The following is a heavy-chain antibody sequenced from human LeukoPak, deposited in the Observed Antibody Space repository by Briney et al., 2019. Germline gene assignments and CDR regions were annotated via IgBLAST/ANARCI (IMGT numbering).Heavy chain of an antibody. CDR2: IYYSGST. V-gene: IGHV4-39*01. Sequence: SETLSLTCAVYGGSFSGYYWGWIRQPPGKGLEWIGSIYYSGSTYYNPSLKSRVTISVDTSKNQFSLKLSSVTAADTAVYYCASLYYDFWCGYYTSAPLDYWGQGTLVTVSS. CDR1: GGSFSGYY. J-gene: IGHJ4*02. CDR3: ASLYYDFWCGYYTSAPLDY. D-gene: IGHD3-3*01.